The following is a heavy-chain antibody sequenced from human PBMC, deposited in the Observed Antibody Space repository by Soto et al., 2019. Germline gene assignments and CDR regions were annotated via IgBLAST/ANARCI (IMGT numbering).Heavy chain of an antibody. J-gene: IGHJ4*02. CDR1: GGTFSSYA. Sequence: SVKVSCKASGGTFSSYAISWVRQAPGQGLEWMGGIIPIFGTANYAQKFQGRVTITADESTSTAYMELSSLRSEDTAVYYCARVGYYDSSGYFDYWGQGTLVTVSS. CDR2: IIPIFGTA. CDR3: ARVGYYDSSGYFDY. D-gene: IGHD3-22*01. V-gene: IGHV1-69*13.